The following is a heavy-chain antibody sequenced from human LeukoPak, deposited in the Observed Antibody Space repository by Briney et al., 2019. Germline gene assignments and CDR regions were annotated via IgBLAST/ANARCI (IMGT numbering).Heavy chain of an antibody. D-gene: IGHD6-6*01. CDR1: GGSISSSSYY. CDR2: IYYSGSA. J-gene: IGHJ6*03. Sequence: SETLSLTCTVSGGSISSSSYYWGWIRQPPGKGLEWIGSIYYSGSAYYNPSLKSRVTISVDTSKNQFSLKLSSVTAADTAVYFCAKGEYSRTSYYHYYMDVWGKGTTVTVSS. V-gene: IGHV4-39*07. CDR3: AKGEYSRTSYYHYYMDV.